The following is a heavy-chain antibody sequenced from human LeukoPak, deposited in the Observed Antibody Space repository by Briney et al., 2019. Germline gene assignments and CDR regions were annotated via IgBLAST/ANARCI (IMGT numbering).Heavy chain of an antibody. CDR1: GGSISNYY. CDR3: ARTRAYGGRPDY. V-gene: IGHV4-4*07. D-gene: IGHD4-23*01. CDR2: IYTSGST. J-gene: IGHJ4*02. Sequence: PSETLSLTCTVSGGSISNYYWTWIRQSPGKGLEWIGRIYTSGSTNYNPSLKSRVTISVDTSKNQFSLKLSSVTAADTAVYYCARTRAYGGRPDYWGQGTLVTVSS.